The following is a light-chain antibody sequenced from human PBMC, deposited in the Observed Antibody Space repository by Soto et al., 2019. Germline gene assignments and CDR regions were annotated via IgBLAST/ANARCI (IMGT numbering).Light chain of an antibody. CDR2: AAS. CDR1: QTISTY. Sequence: DIQMTQSPSSLSASVGDRVTITCRAGQTISTYLNWYQQRPGKAPKLLIYAASNLQGGVPSRFSASGSGTDFTLTISSLQPEDFATYYCQQSYSTPYTVGQGTKVDSK. J-gene: IGKJ2*01. CDR3: QQSYSTPYT. V-gene: IGKV1-39*01.